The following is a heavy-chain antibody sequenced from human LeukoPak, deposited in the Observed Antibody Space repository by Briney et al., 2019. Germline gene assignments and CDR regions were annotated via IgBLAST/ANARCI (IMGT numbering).Heavy chain of an antibody. J-gene: IGHJ5*02. D-gene: IGHD6-19*01. Sequence: HPGGSLRLSCAASGFTFNRHWMHWVRQAPGKGLVWVSRSNSDGSSTVYADSVKGRFTISRDNAKNTLYLQMNSLRAEDTAVYYCARGAGIYYTTGWTGWFDPWGQGTLVTVTS. CDR1: GFTFNRHW. V-gene: IGHV3-74*01. CDR2: SNSDGSST. CDR3: ARGAGIYYTTGWTGWFDP.